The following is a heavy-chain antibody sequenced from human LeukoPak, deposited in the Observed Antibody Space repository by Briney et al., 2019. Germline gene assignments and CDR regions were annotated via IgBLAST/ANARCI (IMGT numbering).Heavy chain of an antibody. CDR1: GGSISSSSYY. D-gene: IGHD6-19*01. Sequence: SETLSLTCSVSGGSISSSSYYWGWIRQSPGKGLEWIGSIYYSGSTYYNPSLKSRVTISVDTSKNQFSLKLSSVTAADTAVYYCARLSRQWLPYIDYWGQGTLVTVSS. CDR2: IYYSGST. J-gene: IGHJ4*02. V-gene: IGHV4-39*01. CDR3: ARLSRQWLPYIDY.